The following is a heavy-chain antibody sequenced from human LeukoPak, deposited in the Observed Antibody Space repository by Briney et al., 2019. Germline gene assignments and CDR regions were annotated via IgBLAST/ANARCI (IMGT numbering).Heavy chain of an antibody. CDR1: GGSISSYY. D-gene: IGHD6-19*01. CDR3: ASTQWLIQYFQH. J-gene: IGHJ1*01. CDR2: IYYSGST. V-gene: IGHV4-59*01. Sequence: SETLSLTCTVSGGSISSYYWSWIRQPPGKGRSGIGYIYYSGSTNYNPSLKSRVTISVDTSKNQFSLKLSSVTAADTAVYYCASTQWLIQYFQHWGQGTLVTVSS.